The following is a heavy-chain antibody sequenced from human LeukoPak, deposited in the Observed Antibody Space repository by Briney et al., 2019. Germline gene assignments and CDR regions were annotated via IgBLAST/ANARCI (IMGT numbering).Heavy chain of an antibody. Sequence: GGSLRLSCAASGFTFSNAWMGWVRQAPGKGREGVGRIKSKTDGGTTDYAAPVKGRFTISRDDSKNTLYLQMNSLKTEDTAVYYCTTEPHDSNLLDYWGQGTLVTVSS. CDR2: IKSKTDGGTT. J-gene: IGHJ4*02. CDR1: GFTFSNAW. CDR3: TTEPHDSNLLDY. D-gene: IGHD3-22*01. V-gene: IGHV3-15*01.